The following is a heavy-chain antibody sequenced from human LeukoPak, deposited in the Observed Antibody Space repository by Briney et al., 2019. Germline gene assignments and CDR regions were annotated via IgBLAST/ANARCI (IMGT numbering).Heavy chain of an antibody. V-gene: IGHV4-59*01. Sequence: PSETLSLTCTVSGGSISSYYWSWIRQPPGKGLEWIGYIYYSGSTNYNPSLKSRVTISVDTSKNQFSLKLSSVTAADTDVYYCARTLGGSSWYNFDYWGQGTLVTVSS. D-gene: IGHD6-13*01. CDR2: IYYSGST. CDR3: ARTLGGSSWYNFDY. CDR1: GGSISSYY. J-gene: IGHJ4*02.